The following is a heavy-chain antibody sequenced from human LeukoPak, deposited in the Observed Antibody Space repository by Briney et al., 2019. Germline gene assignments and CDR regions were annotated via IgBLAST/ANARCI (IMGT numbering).Heavy chain of an antibody. D-gene: IGHD3-16*01. J-gene: IGHJ4*02. Sequence: PGGSLRLSCAASGFTFSSYSMNWVRQAPGKGLEWVSYISSSSSTIYYADSVKGRFTISRDNAKNSLYLQMNSLRAEDTAVYYCARDRYRLEGYVLDYWGQGTLVTVSS. CDR2: ISSSSSTI. CDR1: GFTFSSYS. CDR3: ARDRYRLEGYVLDY. V-gene: IGHV3-48*04.